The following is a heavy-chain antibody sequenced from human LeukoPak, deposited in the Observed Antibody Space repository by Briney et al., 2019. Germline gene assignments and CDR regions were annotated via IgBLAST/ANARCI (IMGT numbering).Heavy chain of an antibody. CDR1: GYTLTGYY. CDR3: ASARGYSGYDSLDY. Sequence: ASVKVSCKASGYTLTGYYMHWVRQAPGQGLEWMGWINPNSGGTNSAQKFQGRVTMTRDTSISTAYMELGRLRPDDTAVYYCASARGYSGYDSLDYWGQGTLVTVSS. D-gene: IGHD5-12*01. V-gene: IGHV1-2*02. CDR2: INPNSGGT. J-gene: IGHJ4*02.